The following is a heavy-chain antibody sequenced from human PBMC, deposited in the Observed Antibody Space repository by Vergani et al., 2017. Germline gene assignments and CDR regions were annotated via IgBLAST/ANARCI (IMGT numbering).Heavy chain of an antibody. D-gene: IGHD6-19*01. CDR1: GGTFSSYT. J-gene: IGHJ4*02. CDR3: ASLEVAGSEYYFDY. CDR2: ISAYNGNT. V-gene: IGHV1-18*01. Sequence: QVQLVQSGAEVKKPGSSVKVSCKASGGTFSSYTISWVRQAPGQGLEWMGWISAYNGNTNYAQKLQGRVTMTTDTSTSTAYMELRSLRSDDTAVYYCASLEVAGSEYYFDYWGQGTLVTVSS.